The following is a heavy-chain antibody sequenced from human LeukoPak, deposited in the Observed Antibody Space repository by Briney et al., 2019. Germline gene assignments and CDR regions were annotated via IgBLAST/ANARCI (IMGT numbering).Heavy chain of an antibody. D-gene: IGHD3-22*01. CDR1: VVTFCIYW. CDR3: ARDSSGYYLYFDY. J-gene: IGHJ4*02. CDR2: TKQYGREK. V-gene: IGHV3-7*01. Sequence: RGSPRLSCAASVVTFCIYWMRCVRHAPGEGVECVSNTKQYGREKYYVHSVKGRFTLSRDNTKNTLYLQMNSLRAEDTAVYYCARDSSGYYLYFDYWGQGTLVTVSS.